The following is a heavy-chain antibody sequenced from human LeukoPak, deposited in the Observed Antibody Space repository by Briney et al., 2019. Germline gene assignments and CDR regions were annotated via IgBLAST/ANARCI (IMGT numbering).Heavy chain of an antibody. CDR1: GFTFSSYD. CDR3: ARDTYLGVGASFNFDY. CDR2: IGTAGDT. D-gene: IGHD1-26*01. J-gene: IGHJ4*02. Sequence: GGSLRLSCAASGFTFSSYDMHWVRQATGKGLEWVSAIGTAGDTYYPGSVKGRFTISRENAKNSLYLQMNSLRAGDTAVYYCARDTYLGVGASFNFDYWSQGTLVTVSS. V-gene: IGHV3-13*01.